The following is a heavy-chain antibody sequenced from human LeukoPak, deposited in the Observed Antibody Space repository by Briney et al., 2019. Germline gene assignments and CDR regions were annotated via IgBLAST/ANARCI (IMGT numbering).Heavy chain of an antibody. CDR3: ARGYGYGSFDY. Sequence: GSLRLSCAASGFTFSSYWMSWVRQAPGKGLEWVANIKQDGSDKYYVDSVKGRFTISRDNAKNSLYLQMNSLRAEDTAVYYCARGYGYGSFDYWGQGTLVTVSS. J-gene: IGHJ4*02. V-gene: IGHV3-7*01. CDR2: IKQDGSDK. CDR1: GFTFSSYW. D-gene: IGHD5-18*01.